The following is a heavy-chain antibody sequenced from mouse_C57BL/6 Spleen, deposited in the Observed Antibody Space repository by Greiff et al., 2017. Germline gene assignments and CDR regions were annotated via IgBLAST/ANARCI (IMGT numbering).Heavy chain of an antibody. CDR2: IWWDDDK. Sequence: QVTLKVCGPGILQPSQTLSLTCSFSGFSLSTFGMGVGWIRQPSGKGLEWLAHIWWDDDKYYNPALKSRLTISKGTSQNQVYLKIANVDTADTATYYCARYGYDDWSFDVWGTGTTVTVSS. J-gene: IGHJ1*03. V-gene: IGHV8-8*01. CDR3: ARYGYDDWSFDV. D-gene: IGHD2-2*01. CDR1: GFSLSTFGMG.